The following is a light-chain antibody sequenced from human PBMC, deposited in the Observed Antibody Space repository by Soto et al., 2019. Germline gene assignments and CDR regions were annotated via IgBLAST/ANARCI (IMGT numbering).Light chain of an antibody. V-gene: IGKV3-11*01. Sequence: EIVLTQSPATLSLSPGERATLSCRASQSVSSYLAWYQQKPGQAPRLLIYDASNRANGIPARFSGSGSGTDFTLTISSQEPEDFAVYYCQQRSNWPPYTFGQGTKLEIK. J-gene: IGKJ2*01. CDR2: DAS. CDR1: QSVSSY. CDR3: QQRSNWPPYT.